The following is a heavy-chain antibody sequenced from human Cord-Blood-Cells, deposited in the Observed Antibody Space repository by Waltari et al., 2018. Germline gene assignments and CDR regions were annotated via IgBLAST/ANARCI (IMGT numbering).Heavy chain of an antibody. V-gene: IGHV4-39*01. CDR3: ARHLDRAAAGIDY. J-gene: IGHJ4*02. CDR2: IYYSGST. D-gene: IGHD6-13*01. CDR1: GGSISSSSYY. Sequence: QLQLQESGPGLVKPSETLSLTCTVSGGSISSSSYYWGWIRQPPGKGLEWIGSIYYSGSTYYNPYLKSRVTISVDTSKNQFSLKLSSVTAADTAVYYCARHLDRAAAGIDYWGQGTLVTVSS.